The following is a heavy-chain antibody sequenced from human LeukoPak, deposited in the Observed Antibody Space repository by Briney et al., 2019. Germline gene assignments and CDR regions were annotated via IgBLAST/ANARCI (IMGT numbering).Heavy chain of an antibody. J-gene: IGHJ5*02. Sequence: VASVKVSCKASGYTFTGYYMHWVRQAPGQGLEWMGWINPNSGGTNYAQKFQGRVTMTRDTSISTAYMELSRLRSDDTAVYYCARANHGNYYDILTGINWFDPWGQGTLVTVSS. CDR1: GYTFTGYY. CDR2: INPNSGGT. CDR3: ARANHGNYYDILTGINWFDP. D-gene: IGHD3-9*01. V-gene: IGHV1-2*02.